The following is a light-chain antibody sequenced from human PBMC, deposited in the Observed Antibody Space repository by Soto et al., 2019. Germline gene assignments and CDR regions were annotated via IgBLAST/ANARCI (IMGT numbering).Light chain of an antibody. J-gene: IGKJ2*01. CDR1: RAINNY. V-gene: IGKV1-39*01. Sequence: IPMTQSPSSLSASVGDRVTLTCRTSRAINNYVNWYQHHPRRVPKLLISSASILQVGVPSRFSAGGSGTHFALTISNLQPEDVATYYCQQSYSTPPNFGQGTKLEI. CDR3: QQSYSTPPN. CDR2: SAS.